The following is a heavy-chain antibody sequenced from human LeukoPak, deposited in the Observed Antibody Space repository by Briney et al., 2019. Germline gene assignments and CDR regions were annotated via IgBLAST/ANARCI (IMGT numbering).Heavy chain of an antibody. D-gene: IGHD5-24*01. CDR3: ARDGWRAINY. Sequence: GGSLRLSCEASGFTFSTYWKSWVRQAPGKGLEWVANIKEDGSDKNYVDSVRGRFTISRDNAKNSLYLQMNSLRVEDTAVYYCARDGWRAINYWGQGTLVTVS. V-gene: IGHV3-7*01. J-gene: IGHJ4*02. CDR2: IKEDGSDK. CDR1: GFTFSTYW.